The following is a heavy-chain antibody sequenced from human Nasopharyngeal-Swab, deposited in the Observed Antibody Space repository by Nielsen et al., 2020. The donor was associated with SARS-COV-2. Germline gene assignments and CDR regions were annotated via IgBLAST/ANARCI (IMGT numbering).Heavy chain of an antibody. Sequence: ASVKVSCKASGYSFTSYYMHWVRQAPGQGLEWMGIINPTGGSTTYAQKFQGRVTMTRDTSTSTVYMELSSLRSEDTAVYYCAKTIAVAGVFDYWGQGTLVMSPQ. D-gene: IGHD6-19*01. CDR3: AKTIAVAGVFDY. CDR2: INPTGGST. J-gene: IGHJ4*02. V-gene: IGHV1-46*01. CDR1: GYSFTSYY.